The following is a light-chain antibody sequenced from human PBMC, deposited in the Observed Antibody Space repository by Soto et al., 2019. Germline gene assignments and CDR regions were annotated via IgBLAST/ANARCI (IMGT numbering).Light chain of an antibody. Sequence: VLTQPPSVSGAPGQRVTISCTGSSSNIGSGYDLHWYQQVPGTAPKLLIYGNSNRPSGVPVRFSGSKSGTSASLAITGLQAEDEADYYCQSYDSSLSAYVFGAGTKVTVL. J-gene: IGLJ1*01. CDR1: SSNIGSGYD. CDR2: GNS. V-gene: IGLV1-40*01. CDR3: QSYDSSLSAYV.